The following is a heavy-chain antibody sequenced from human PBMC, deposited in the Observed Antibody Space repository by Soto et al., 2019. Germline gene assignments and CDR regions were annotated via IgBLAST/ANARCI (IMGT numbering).Heavy chain of an antibody. CDR2: IIPILGIA. J-gene: IGHJ3*02. V-gene: IGHV1-69*02. Sequence: QVQLVQSGAEVKKPGSSVKVSCKASGGTFSSYTISWVRQAPGQGLEWMGRIIPILGIANYAQKFQGRVTXXAXKXXSTAYMELSSLRSEDTAVYYCARGYGDYASGAFDIWGQGTMVTVSS. D-gene: IGHD4-17*01. CDR3: ARGYGDYASGAFDI. CDR1: GGTFSSYT.